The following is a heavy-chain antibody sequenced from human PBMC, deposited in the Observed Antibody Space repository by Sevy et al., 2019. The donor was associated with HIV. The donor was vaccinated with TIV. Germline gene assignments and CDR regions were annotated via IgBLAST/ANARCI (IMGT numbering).Heavy chain of an antibody. Sequence: GGSLRLSCVASGFTFSYYGMHWVRQAPGKGLEWVAVICYDGSNKYYADSVKGRFTISRDNSKNTLYLQMNSLRAEDTAVYYCAKDTTVCSGATFYSAPLYICFDPWGQGTLVTVSS. CDR3: AKDTTVCSGATFYSAPLYICFDP. D-gene: IGHD2-15*01. CDR1: GFTFSYYG. CDR2: ICYDGSNK. J-gene: IGHJ5*02. V-gene: IGHV3-33*03.